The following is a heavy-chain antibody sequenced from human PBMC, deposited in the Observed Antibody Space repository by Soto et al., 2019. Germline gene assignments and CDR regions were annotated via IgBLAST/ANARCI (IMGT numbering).Heavy chain of an antibody. Sequence: LRLSCAASGFTFSNAWMSWVRQAPGKGLEWVGRIKSKTDGGTTDYAAPVKGRFTISRDDSKNTLYLQMNSLKTEDTAVYYCTTDLVGATTPFDYWGQGTLVTVSS. J-gene: IGHJ4*02. CDR3: TTDLVGATTPFDY. V-gene: IGHV3-15*01. CDR1: GFTFSNAW. CDR2: IKSKTDGGTT. D-gene: IGHD1-26*01.